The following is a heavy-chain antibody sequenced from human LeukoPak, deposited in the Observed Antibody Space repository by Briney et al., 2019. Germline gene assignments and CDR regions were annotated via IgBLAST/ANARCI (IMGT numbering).Heavy chain of an antibody. J-gene: IGHJ4*02. Sequence: GGSLRLSCVASGFTSSTYGMSWVRQAPGKGLEWVSAISGSGGSTYYADSVKGRFTISRDNSKNTLYLQMNSLRAEDTAVYYCAKSLELRLDYFDYWGQGTLVTVSS. CDR3: AKSLELRLDYFDY. CDR2: ISGSGGST. V-gene: IGHV3-23*01. D-gene: IGHD1-7*01. CDR1: GFTSSTYG.